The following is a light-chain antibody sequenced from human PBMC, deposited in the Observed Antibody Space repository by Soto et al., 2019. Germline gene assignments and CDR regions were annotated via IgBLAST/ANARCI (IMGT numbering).Light chain of an antibody. Sequence: QSALTQPASVSGSPGQSITISCSGTSSDIGGYKYVSWYQQNPGKAPKLMIYEVSNRPSGVSNRFSGSKSGNTASLTISGLQAEDEADYYCSSYTSSSTLRVFGGGTKLTVL. CDR1: SSDIGGYKY. V-gene: IGLV2-14*01. J-gene: IGLJ3*02. CDR2: EVS. CDR3: SSYTSSSTLRV.